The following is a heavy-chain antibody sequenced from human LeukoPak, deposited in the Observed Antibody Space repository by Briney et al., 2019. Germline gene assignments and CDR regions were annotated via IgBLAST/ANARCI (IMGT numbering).Heavy chain of an antibody. CDR1: GGSISSYY. Sequence: SETLSLTCIVSGGSISSYYWSWIRQPPGKGLEWIGYIYYSGSTNYNPSLKSRVTISVDTSKNQFSLKLSSVTAADTAVYYCAREAVAEYFQHWGQGTLVTVSS. CDR3: AREAVAEYFQH. J-gene: IGHJ1*01. V-gene: IGHV4-59*12. CDR2: IYYSGST.